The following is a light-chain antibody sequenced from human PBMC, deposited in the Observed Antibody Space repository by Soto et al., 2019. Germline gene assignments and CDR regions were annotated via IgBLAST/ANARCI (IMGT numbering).Light chain of an antibody. CDR3: QQGWT. CDR2: DAS. V-gene: IGKV1-5*01. CDR1: QSISSW. J-gene: IGKJ1*01. Sequence: DIQMTQSPSTLSASVGDRVTITCRASQSISSWLAWYQQKPWKAPKLLIYDASSLESGVPSRFSGSGSGTEFTLTISSLQPDDFATYYCQQGWTFGQGTKVDIK.